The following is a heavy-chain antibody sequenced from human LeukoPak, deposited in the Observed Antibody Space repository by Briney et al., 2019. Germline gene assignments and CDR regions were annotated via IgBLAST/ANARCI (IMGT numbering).Heavy chain of an antibody. J-gene: IGHJ4*02. CDR3: ASTPDSSGYYSYYFDY. CDR1: GFTFSSYA. CDR2: ISGSGGST. Sequence: GGSLRLSCAASGFTFSSYAMSWVRQAPGKGLEWVSAISGSGGSTYYADSVKGRFTISRDNSKNTLYLQMNSLRAEDTAVYYCASTPDSSGYYSYYFDYWGQGALVTVSS. V-gene: IGHV3-23*01. D-gene: IGHD3-22*01.